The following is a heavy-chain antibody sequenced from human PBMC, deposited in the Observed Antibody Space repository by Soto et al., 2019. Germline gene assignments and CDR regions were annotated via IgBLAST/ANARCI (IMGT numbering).Heavy chain of an antibody. D-gene: IGHD3-10*01. J-gene: IGHJ4*02. CDR2: SSYDGRET. CDR1: DFDFSSYG. CDR3: ARDSGWPILNFDN. V-gene: IGHV3-30*03. Sequence: LRLSCAASDFDFSSYGIHWVRQSPGKGLECVAASSYDGRETFYADSAKGRFTVSKEMSKNTAFLQMNALRHEDTAVYFCARDSGWPILNFDNWGQGTPVTVSS.